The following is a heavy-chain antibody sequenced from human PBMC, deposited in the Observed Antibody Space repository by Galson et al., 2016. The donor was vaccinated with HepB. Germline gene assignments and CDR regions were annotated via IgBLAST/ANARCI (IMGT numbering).Heavy chain of an antibody. J-gene: IGHJ2*01. CDR2: IGTLHDS. CDR3: ARIARGSSYTLGYFDL. V-gene: IGHV3-13*04. CDR1: GFTFRSYD. Sequence: SLRLSCAASGFTFRSYDMSWVRQSTGKGLEWVAAIGTLHDSFFPDSVQGRFSISRENVKNSLYHQLNRLRAGDTAVYYCARIARGSSYTLGYFDLWGRGTLVTVSS. D-gene: IGHD6-13*01.